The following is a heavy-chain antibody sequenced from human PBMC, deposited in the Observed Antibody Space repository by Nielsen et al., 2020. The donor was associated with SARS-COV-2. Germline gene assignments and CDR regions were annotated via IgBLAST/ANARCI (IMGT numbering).Heavy chain of an antibody. CDR3: AREGTTVTPGFDY. Sequence: GESLKISCAASGFTFSSYAMHWVRQAPGKGLEWVAVISYDGSKEYYADSVKGRFTISRDNSKNTLYLQMNSLKAEDTAVYYCAREGTTVTPGFDYWGQGTLVTVSS. CDR2: ISYDGSKE. CDR1: GFTFSSYA. D-gene: IGHD4-17*01. V-gene: IGHV3-30*04. J-gene: IGHJ4*02.